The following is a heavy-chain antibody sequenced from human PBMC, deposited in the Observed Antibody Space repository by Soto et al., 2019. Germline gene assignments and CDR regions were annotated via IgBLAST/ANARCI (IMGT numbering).Heavy chain of an antibody. CDR3: ARLQAGYSSSWNFDY. J-gene: IGHJ4*02. V-gene: IGHV4-39*01. CDR1: GGSISSSSYY. Sequence: SETLSLTCTVSGGSISSSSYYWGWIRQPPGKGLEWIGSIYYSGSTYYNPSLKSRVTISVDTSKNQFSLKLSSVTAADTAVYYCARLQAGYSSSWNFDYWGQGTLVTVS. CDR2: IYYSGST. D-gene: IGHD6-13*01.